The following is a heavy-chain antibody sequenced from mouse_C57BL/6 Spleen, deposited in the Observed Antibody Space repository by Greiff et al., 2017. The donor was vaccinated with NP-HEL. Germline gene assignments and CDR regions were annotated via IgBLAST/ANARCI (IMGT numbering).Heavy chain of an antibody. J-gene: IGHJ3*01. D-gene: IGHD2-10*01. CDR2: INPNNGGT. Sequence: EVQLQQSGPELVKPGASVKISCKASGYTFTDYYMNWVKQSHGKSLEWIGDINPNNGGTSYNQKFKGKATLTVDKSSSTAYMELRSLTSEDSAVYYCARSLSYYRNYVAWFAYWGQGTLVTVSA. CDR1: GYTFTDYY. CDR3: ARSLSYYRNYVAWFAY. V-gene: IGHV1-26*01.